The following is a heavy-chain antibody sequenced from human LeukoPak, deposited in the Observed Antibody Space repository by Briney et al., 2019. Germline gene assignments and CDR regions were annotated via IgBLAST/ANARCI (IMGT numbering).Heavy chain of an antibody. Sequence: GGSLRLSCAASGFTFSRYPTHWVRQAPGKGLEYVSAISPDGGSTFYANSMKGRFTISRDNSKNTLYLQVGSLRGEDMAVYYCARAEQFVPGYFYYMDVWGKGTTVTVSS. CDR2: ISPDGGST. V-gene: IGHV3-64*01. CDR1: GFTFSRYP. J-gene: IGHJ6*03. CDR3: ARAEQFVPGYFYYMDV. D-gene: IGHD6-6*01.